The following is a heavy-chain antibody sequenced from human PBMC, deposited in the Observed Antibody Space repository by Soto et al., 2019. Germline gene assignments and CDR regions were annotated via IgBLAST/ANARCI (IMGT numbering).Heavy chain of an antibody. CDR3: ARVVPGAEAWFGP. V-gene: IGHV1-18*01. CDR1: GYTFSNYG. D-gene: IGHD2-2*01. Sequence: QVQLVQSGGEVKRPGASVKVSCKTSGYTFSNYGITWVRQAPGQPLEWLGWISLYSDGTNYAQKLQVRVSMTTDTSTTTAYMELRSLRSDDTAVYYCARVVPGAEAWFGPWGQGTLGSVSS. J-gene: IGHJ5*02. CDR2: ISLYSDGT.